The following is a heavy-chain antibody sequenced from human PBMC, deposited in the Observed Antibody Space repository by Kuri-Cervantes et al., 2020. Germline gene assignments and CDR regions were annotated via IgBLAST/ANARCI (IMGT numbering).Heavy chain of an antibody. V-gene: IGHV3-49*03. D-gene: IGHD4-11*01. CDR3: VRGTTVPFKQYYGMDV. CDR2: ISSKYYGETT. Sequence: GGSLRLSCAASGFTFNNFYMTWFRQAPGKGLEWVGLISSKYYGETTEYAASVKGRFFISRDDSANIANLQMNSLKSEDTAVYFCVRGTTVPFKQYYGMDVWGQGTTVTVSS. CDR1: GFTFNNFY. J-gene: IGHJ6*02.